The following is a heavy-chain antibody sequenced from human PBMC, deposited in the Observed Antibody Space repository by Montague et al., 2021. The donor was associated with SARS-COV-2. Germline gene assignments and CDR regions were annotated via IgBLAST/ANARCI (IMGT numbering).Heavy chain of an antibody. CDR1: GGSISSYY. CDR2: IYYSGST. V-gene: IGHV4-59*12. CDR3: ARDTGISGAFDI. J-gene: IGHJ3*02. Sequence: SETLSLTCTVSGGSISSYYWSWIRQPPGKGLEWIGYIYYSGSTNYNPSLKSRVTISVDTSKNQFSLKLSSVTAAGTAVYYCARDTGISGAFDIWGQGTMVTVSS. D-gene: IGHD2-15*01.